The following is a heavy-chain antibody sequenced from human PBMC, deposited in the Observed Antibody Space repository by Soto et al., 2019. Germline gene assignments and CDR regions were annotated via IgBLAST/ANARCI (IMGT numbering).Heavy chain of an antibody. J-gene: IGHJ4*02. CDR1: GGSISSGGYY. CDR3: ARESGGSGWPATLYYFDY. D-gene: IGHD6-19*01. CDR2: IYYSGST. Sequence: QVQLQESGPGLVKPSQTLSLTCTVSGGSISSGGYYWSWIRQHPGKGLEWMGYIYYSGSTYYNPSLKSRVIISVDASKNQFSLKLSSVTAADTAVYYGARESGGSGWPATLYYFDYWGQGTLVTVSS. V-gene: IGHV4-31*03.